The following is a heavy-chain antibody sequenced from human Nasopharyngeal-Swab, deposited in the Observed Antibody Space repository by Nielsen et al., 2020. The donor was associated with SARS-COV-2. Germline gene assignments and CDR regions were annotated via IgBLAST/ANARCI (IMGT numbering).Heavy chain of an antibody. CDR3: VKGPPAVIHYFDY. D-gene: IGHD2-21*01. J-gene: IGHJ4*02. V-gene: IGHV3-23*01. CDR2: ISGSGEST. Sequence: GGSLRLSCAASGFTFSTHYMSWVRHAPGKGLEWVSGISGSGESTHYADSVKGRFTISRDNSKNTLYLQMNSLRAEDTAVYYCVKGPPAVIHYFDYWGQGTLVTVSS. CDR1: GFTFSTHY.